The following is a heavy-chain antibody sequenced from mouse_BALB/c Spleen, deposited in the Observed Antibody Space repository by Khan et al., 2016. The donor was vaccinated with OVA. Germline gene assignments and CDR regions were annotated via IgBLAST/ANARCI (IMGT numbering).Heavy chain of an antibody. CDR1: GYTFTGYW. J-gene: IGHJ2*01. CDR3: ARGGITTGYFDY. V-gene: IGHV1-87*01. Sequence: VQLKESGTELARPGASVNLSCKASGYTFTGYWMQWVKQRPGQGLEWIGAIYPGDGNTRYTQKFKGKATLTADQSSSTAYMQLSSLASEDSAVYYCARGGITTGYFDYWSQGTTLTVSA. CDR2: IYPGDGNT. D-gene: IGHD1-1*01.